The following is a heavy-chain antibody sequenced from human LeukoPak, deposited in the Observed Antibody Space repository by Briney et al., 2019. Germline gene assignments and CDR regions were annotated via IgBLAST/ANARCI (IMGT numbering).Heavy chain of an antibody. CDR3: TRVGGYSYGSFDY. Sequence: GGSLRLSCTASGFTFGDYAMSWLRQAPGKGLEWVGFIRSKAYGGTTEYAASVKGRFTISRDDSKSIAYLQMNSLKTEDTAVYYCTRVGGYSYGSFDYWGQGTLVTVSS. CDR1: GFTFGDYA. D-gene: IGHD2-15*01. J-gene: IGHJ4*02. CDR2: IRSKAYGGTT. V-gene: IGHV3-49*03.